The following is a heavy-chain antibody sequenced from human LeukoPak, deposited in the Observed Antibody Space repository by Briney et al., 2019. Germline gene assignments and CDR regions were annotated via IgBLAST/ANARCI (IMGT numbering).Heavy chain of an antibody. CDR3: ARGEQEMATMSIDY. CDR1: GFTFSTYS. CDR2: ISSLGSTI. V-gene: IGHV3-48*01. Sequence: PGGSLRLSCAASGFTFSTYSMNWDRQAPGKGLEWVSYISSLGSTIYYADSVKGRFTIFRDNAKNSLYLQTDGLRAEDTAVYYCARGEQEMATMSIDYWGQGTLVTVSS. J-gene: IGHJ4*02. D-gene: IGHD5-24*01.